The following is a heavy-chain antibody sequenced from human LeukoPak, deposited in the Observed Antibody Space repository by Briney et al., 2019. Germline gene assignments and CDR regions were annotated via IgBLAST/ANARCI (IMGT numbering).Heavy chain of an antibody. CDR2: ISGSGGST. D-gene: IGHD3-22*01. Sequence: GGSLRLSCAASGFTFSSYAMSWVRQAPGKGLEWVSAISGSGGSTYYADSVKGRFTISRDNSKNTLYLQMNSLRAEDTAVYYCAKGRITMIVVVITNYASDIWGQGTMVTVSS. V-gene: IGHV3-23*01. J-gene: IGHJ3*02. CDR1: GFTFSSYA. CDR3: AKGRITMIVVVITNYASDI.